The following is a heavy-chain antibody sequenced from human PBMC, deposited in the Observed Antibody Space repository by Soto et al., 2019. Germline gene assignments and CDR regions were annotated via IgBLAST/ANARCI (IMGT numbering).Heavy chain of an antibody. V-gene: IGHV3-30*18. D-gene: IGHD3-22*01. CDR2: ISYDGSNK. J-gene: IGHJ3*02. CDR3: AKETDYYDSSGYYPAAFDI. Sequence: GGSLRLSCAASGFTFSSYGMHWVRQAPGKGLEWVAVISYDGSNKYYADSVKGRFTISRDNSKNTLYLQMNSLRAEDTAVYYCAKETDYYDSSGYYPAAFDIWGQGTMVT. CDR1: GFTFSSYG.